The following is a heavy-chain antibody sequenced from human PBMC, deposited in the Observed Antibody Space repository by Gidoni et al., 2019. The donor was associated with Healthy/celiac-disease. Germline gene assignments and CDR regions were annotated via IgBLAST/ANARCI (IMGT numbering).Heavy chain of an antibody. V-gene: IGHV3-21*01. Sequence: EVQLVESGGGLVKPGGSLRLSCAASGFTFSSYSMNWVRQAPGKGLEWVSSSSSSSSYIYYADSVKGRFTISRDNAKNSLYLQMNSLRAEDTAVYYCARGVWFGDAYWFDPWGQGTLVTVSS. CDR3: ARGVWFGDAYWFDP. J-gene: IGHJ5*02. CDR2: SSSSSSYI. D-gene: IGHD3-10*01. CDR1: GFTFSSYS.